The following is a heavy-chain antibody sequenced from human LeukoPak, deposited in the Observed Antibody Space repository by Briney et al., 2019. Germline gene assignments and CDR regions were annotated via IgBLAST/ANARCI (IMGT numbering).Heavy chain of an antibody. CDR3: ARVSPIAVAGSSYYYAMDV. CDR2: IYSSGTT. V-gene: IGHV4-4*07. CDR1: GGSISNYY. J-gene: IGHJ6*02. D-gene: IGHD6-19*01. Sequence: SETLSLTCNVSGGSISNYYWTWIRQPAGKGLEWIGRIYSSGTTTYNPSLKSRVAMSVDTSRYQFSLKLSSVTAADTAVYYCARVSPIAVAGSSYYYAMDVWGQGTTVTVSS.